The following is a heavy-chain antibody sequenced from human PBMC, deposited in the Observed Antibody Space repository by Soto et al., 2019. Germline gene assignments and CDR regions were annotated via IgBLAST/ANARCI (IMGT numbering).Heavy chain of an antibody. CDR3: ARGTTLAIFDYGMDV. D-gene: IGHD3-3*01. Sequence: PGGSLRLSCAASGCTFTSYAMHWVRQAPGKGLEWVAVISNDGSNYYYADSVRGRFTISRDNTKNTLFLQMSSLRGEDSGVYYCARGTTLAIFDYGMDVWGQGTTVTVSS. CDR2: ISNDGSNY. CDR1: GCTFTSYA. V-gene: IGHV3-30-3*01. J-gene: IGHJ6*02.